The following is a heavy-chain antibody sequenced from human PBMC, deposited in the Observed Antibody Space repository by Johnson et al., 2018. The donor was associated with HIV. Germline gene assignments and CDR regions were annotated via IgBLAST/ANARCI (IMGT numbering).Heavy chain of an antibody. D-gene: IGHD5-18*01. CDR3: AREGTGYTSDAVDI. Sequence: VQVVESGGGLVQPGGSLRLSCAASGFTVSSNYMSWVRQAPGKGLEWVSVIYSGGSTYYADSVKGRFTISRDNTKNTLYLQMNSLRAEDTAVYYCAREGTGYTSDAVDIWGQGTMVTVSS. CDR2: IYSGGST. V-gene: IGHV3-66*01. J-gene: IGHJ3*02. CDR1: GFTVSSNY.